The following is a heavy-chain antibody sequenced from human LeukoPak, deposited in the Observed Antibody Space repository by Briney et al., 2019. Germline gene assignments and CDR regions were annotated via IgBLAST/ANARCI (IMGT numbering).Heavy chain of an antibody. Sequence: ASVKVSCKASGYTFTGYYMHWVRQAPGQGLEWMGWINPTRGATNYAQKFQGRVTMTRDTSISTAYMDLSRLRSDDTAVYYCAKGSTDTVTVRGDAFDIWGQGTMVTVSS. CDR1: GYTFTGYY. J-gene: IGHJ3*02. CDR3: AKGSTDTVTVRGDAFDI. CDR2: INPTRGAT. D-gene: IGHD5-18*01. V-gene: IGHV1-2*02.